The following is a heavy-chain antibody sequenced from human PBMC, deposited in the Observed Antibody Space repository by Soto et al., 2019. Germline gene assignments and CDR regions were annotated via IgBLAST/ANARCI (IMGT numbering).Heavy chain of an antibody. CDR1: GYTFTSYD. CDR2: MNPNSGNT. CDR3: AREGRIAVAGNLRY. V-gene: IGHV1-8*01. J-gene: IGHJ4*02. D-gene: IGHD6-19*01. Sequence: ASVKVSCKASGYTFTSYDINWVRQATGQGLEWMGWMNPNSGNTGYAQKFQGRVTMTRNTSISTAYMELSSLRSEDTAVYYCAREGRIAVAGNLRYWGQGTLVTVSS.